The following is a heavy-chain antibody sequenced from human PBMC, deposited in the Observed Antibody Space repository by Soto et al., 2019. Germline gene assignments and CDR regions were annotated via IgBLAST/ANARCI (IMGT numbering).Heavy chain of an antibody. CDR1: GFTFSSYG. Sequence: PGWSLRLSCAASGFTFSSYGMHWVRQAPGKGLEWVAVIWYDGSNKYYADSVKGRFTISRDNSKNTLYLQMNSLRAEDTAVYYCARGYYDSSGYPIDYWGQGTLVAVSS. V-gene: IGHV3-33*01. CDR3: ARGYYDSSGYPIDY. J-gene: IGHJ4*02. D-gene: IGHD3-22*01. CDR2: IWYDGSNK.